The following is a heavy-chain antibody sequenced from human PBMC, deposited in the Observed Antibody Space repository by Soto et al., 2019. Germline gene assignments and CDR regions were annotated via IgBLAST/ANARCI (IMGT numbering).Heavy chain of an antibody. CDR2: ISRSGRGSA. Sequence: EVQLLESGGALVQPGGSLRLSCAASGFTFNSYVMTWVRQAPGEGLEWVSSISRSGRGSAYYADSVKGRFTISRDNSENTLFLQMNNLRDEDTALYYCARGRYLGSSDYWVANLPFDHWGLGTLVTVSS. CDR3: ARGRYLGSSDYWVANLPFDH. V-gene: IGHV3-23*01. D-gene: IGHD3-22*01. CDR1: GFTFNSYV. J-gene: IGHJ4*02.